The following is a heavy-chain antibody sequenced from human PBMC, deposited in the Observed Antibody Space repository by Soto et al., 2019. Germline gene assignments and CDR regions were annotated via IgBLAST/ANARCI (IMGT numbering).Heavy chain of an antibody. CDR1: GYTFTSYA. J-gene: IGHJ6*03. CDR3: ARPSTPQRHYDDYYYMDV. D-gene: IGHD6-25*01. CDR2: INAGNGNT. Sequence: QVQLVQSGAEVKKPGASVKVSCKASGYTFTSYAMHWVRQAPGQRLEWMGWINAGNGNTKYSQKFQGRVTITRDTSASTAYMALSSLRSEDTAVYYCARPSTPQRHYDDYYYMDVWGKGTTVTVSS. V-gene: IGHV1-3*01.